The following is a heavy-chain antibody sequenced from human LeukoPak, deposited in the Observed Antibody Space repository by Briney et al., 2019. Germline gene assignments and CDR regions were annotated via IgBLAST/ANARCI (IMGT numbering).Heavy chain of an antibody. Sequence: GGSLRLSCAASGFTVSSNYMSWVRQAPGKGLEWVSVIYSGGSTYYADSVKGRFTISRDNSKNTLYLQMNSLRAEDTAVYYCAKGSLGYYGSANYIFDYWGQGTLVTVSS. CDR2: IYSGGST. CDR1: GFTVSSNY. V-gene: IGHV3-66*01. CDR3: AKGSLGYYGSANYIFDY. D-gene: IGHD3-10*01. J-gene: IGHJ4*02.